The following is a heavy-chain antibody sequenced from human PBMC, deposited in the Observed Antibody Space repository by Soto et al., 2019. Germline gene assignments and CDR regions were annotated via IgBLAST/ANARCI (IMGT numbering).Heavy chain of an antibody. J-gene: IGHJ5*02. D-gene: IGHD4-17*01. CDR1: GGSISSSSYY. V-gene: IGHV4-39*01. CDR2: IYYSGST. CDR3: ARHLTYGGNNWFDP. Sequence: SETLSLTCTVSGGSISSSSYYWGWIRQPPGKGLEWIGSIYYSGSTYYNPSLKSRVTISVDTSKNQFSLKLSSVTAADTAVYYCARHLTYGGNNWFDPWGQGTLVTVSS.